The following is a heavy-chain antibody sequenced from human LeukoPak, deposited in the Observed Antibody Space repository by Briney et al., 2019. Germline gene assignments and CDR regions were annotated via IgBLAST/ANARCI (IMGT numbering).Heavy chain of an antibody. CDR3: ATAGAYGSGSEVTFDY. Sequence: GASVKVSRKVSGYTLTELSMHWVRQAPGKGLEWMGGFDPEDGETMYAQKFQGRVTMTEDTSTDTAYMELSSLRSEDTAVYYCATAGAYGSGSEVTFDYWGQGTLVTVSS. CDR2: FDPEDGET. J-gene: IGHJ4*02. V-gene: IGHV1-24*01. CDR1: GYTLTELS. D-gene: IGHD3-10*01.